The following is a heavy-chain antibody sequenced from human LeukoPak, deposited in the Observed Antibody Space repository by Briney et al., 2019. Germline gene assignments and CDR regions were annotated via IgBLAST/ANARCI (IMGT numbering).Heavy chain of an antibody. D-gene: IGHD2-8*01. V-gene: IGHV3-30-3*01. J-gene: IGHJ4*02. CDR2: ISQDGSSK. CDR1: GFTFSNYY. CDR3: AKDVSGSWAPDY. Sequence: QPGGSLRLSCAASGFTFSNYYMHWVRQVPGKGLEWVASISQDGSSKYYADSVKGRFTISRDNSKNTLYLQMISLRGEDTAVYYCAKDVSGSWAPDYWGQGTLVTVSS.